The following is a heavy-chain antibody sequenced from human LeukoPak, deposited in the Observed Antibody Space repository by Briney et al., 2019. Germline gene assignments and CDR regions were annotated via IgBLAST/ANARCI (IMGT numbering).Heavy chain of an antibody. J-gene: IGHJ4*02. Sequence: GASVKVSCKASGYTFTGYYMHWVRQAPGQGLEWMGWINPNSGGTNYAQKFQGRVTMTRDTSISTAYMELSRLRSDDTAVYYCARGLIAAAGTGEDYFDYWGQGTLVTVSS. CDR1: GYTFTGYY. V-gene: IGHV1-2*02. CDR2: INPNSGGT. CDR3: ARGLIAAAGTGEDYFDY. D-gene: IGHD6-13*01.